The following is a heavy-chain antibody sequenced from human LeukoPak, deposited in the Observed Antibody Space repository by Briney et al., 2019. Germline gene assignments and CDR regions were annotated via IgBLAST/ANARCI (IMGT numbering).Heavy chain of an antibody. CDR1: GGSISSYY. D-gene: IGHD2-21*02. CDR3: ARDPTVTPYYYYYGMDV. V-gene: IGHV4-59*01. Sequence: SETLSLTCTVSGGSISSYYWSWIRQPPGKGLEWIGYIYYSGRTNYNPSLKSRVTISVDTSKNQFSLKLSSVTAADTAVYYCARDPTVTPYYYYYGMDVWGQGTTVTVSS. CDR2: IYYSGRT. J-gene: IGHJ6*02.